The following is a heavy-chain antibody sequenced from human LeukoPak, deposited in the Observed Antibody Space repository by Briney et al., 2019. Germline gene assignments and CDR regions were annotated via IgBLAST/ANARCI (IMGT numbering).Heavy chain of an antibody. Sequence: PSETLSLTGTVPGGSITGYHWSWIRQPPGKGLEWIGYISYSGSTNYNPSLKSLVTISVDTSKNQFSLRLSSVTAADTAVYYCARHLDYYGSGTYEFWGQGTLVTVSS. CDR3: ARHLDYYGSGTYEF. CDR2: ISYSGST. D-gene: IGHD3-10*01. J-gene: IGHJ4*02. CDR1: GGSITGYH. V-gene: IGHV4-59*08.